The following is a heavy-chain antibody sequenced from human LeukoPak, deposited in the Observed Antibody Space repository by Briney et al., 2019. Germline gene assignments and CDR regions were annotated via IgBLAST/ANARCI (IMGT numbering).Heavy chain of an antibody. D-gene: IGHD3-22*01. CDR1: GFTFSSYA. CDR3: VYPIGVVLITGN. CDR2: ISGSGGST. Sequence: PGGSLRLSCAASGFTFSSYAMSWVRQAPGKGLEWVSAISGSGGSTYYADSVKGRFTISRDNSKNTLYLQMDSLRAEDTAVYYCVYPIGVVLITGNWGQGTLVTVSS. V-gene: IGHV3-23*01. J-gene: IGHJ4*02.